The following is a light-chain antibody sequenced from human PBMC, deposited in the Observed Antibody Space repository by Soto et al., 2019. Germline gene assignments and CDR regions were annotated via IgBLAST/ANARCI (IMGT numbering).Light chain of an antibody. CDR2: GVS. J-gene: IGKJ1*01. V-gene: IGKV3-20*01. CDR3: HQYGTSLWT. CDR1: QSVSSSY. Sequence: EIVMTQSPATLSVSPGERATLSCRASQSVSSSYLAWYQQKPGQAPRLLIYGVSSRATGIPDRFSGSGSGTDFTLTISRLEPEDFAVYYCHQYGTSLWTFGQGTKVDIK.